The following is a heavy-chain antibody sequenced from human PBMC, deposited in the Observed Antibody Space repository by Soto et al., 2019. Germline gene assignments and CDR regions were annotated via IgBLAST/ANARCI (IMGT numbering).Heavy chain of an antibody. J-gene: IGHJ5*02. CDR2: IYYSGST. V-gene: IGHV4-30-4*01. Sequence: SETLSLTCTVSGGSISSGDYYWSWIRQPPGKGLEWIGYIYYSGSTYYNPSLKSRVTISVDTSKNQFSLKLSSVTAADTAVYYCARVLRVTAPYSNWFDPWGQRTLVTVSS. D-gene: IGHD2-21*02. CDR3: ARVLRVTAPYSNWFDP. CDR1: GGSISSGDYY.